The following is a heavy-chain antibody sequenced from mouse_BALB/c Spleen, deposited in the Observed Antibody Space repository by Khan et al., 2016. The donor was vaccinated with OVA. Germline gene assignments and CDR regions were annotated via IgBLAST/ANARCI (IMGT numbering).Heavy chain of an antibody. D-gene: IGHD4-1*01. V-gene: IGHV5-6*02. CDR1: GFTFSSYS. J-gene: IGHJ3*01. CDR3: ADHLTGSCAY. CDR2: ISSGGDYT. Sequence: EVKLVESGGDLVKPGGSLKLSCAASGFTFSSYSMSWVRQTPDKRLEWVASISSGGDYTYYPDSVKGRFTISRDNAKNTLYLQMSDLKSADTAMYYCADHLTGSCAYWGQGTLVTVSA.